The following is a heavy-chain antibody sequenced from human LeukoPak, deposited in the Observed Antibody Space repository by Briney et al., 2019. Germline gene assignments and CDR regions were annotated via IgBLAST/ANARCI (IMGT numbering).Heavy chain of an antibody. CDR1: GGTFSSYA. V-gene: IGHV1-69*13. CDR2: IIPIFGTA. Sequence: SVKVSCKASGGTFSSYAISWVRPAPGQGLEWMGGIIPIFGTANYAQKFQGRVTITADESTSTAYMELSSLRSEDTAVYYCARGRGYFDWSEGEFDYWGQGTLVTVSS. J-gene: IGHJ4*02. CDR3: ARGRGYFDWSEGEFDY. D-gene: IGHD3-9*01.